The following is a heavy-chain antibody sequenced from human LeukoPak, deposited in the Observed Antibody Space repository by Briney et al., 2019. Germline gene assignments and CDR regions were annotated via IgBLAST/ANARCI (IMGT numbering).Heavy chain of an antibody. J-gene: IGHJ5*02. V-gene: IGHV1-18*01. CDR1: GYTFTSYG. CDR3: ARDQRYCTGGSCYRFDP. CDR2: ISAYNGNT. D-gene: IGHD2-15*01. Sequence: ASVKVSCKASGYTFTSYGISWVRQAPGQGLEWMGWISAYNGNTNYAQKLQGRVTMTTDTSTSTAYMELSRLRSDDTAVYYCARDQRYCTGGSCYRFDPWGQGTLVTVSS.